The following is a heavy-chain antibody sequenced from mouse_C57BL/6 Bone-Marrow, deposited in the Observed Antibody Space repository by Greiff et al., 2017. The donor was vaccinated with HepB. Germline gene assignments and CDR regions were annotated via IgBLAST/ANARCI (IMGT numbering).Heavy chain of an antibody. J-gene: IGHJ3*01. CDR1: GFTFSSYA. D-gene: IGHD3-2*02. Sequence: EVQGVESGGGLVKPGGSLKLSCAASGFTFSSYAMSWVRQTPEKRLEWVATISDGGSYTYYPDNVKGRFTISRDNAKNNLYLQMSHLKSEDTAMYYCARDSVQAWFAYWGQGTLVTVSA. CDR2: ISDGGSYT. CDR3: ARDSVQAWFAY. V-gene: IGHV5-4*01.